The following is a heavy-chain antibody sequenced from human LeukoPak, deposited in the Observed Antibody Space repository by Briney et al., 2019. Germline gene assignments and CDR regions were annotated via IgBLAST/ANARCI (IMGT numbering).Heavy chain of an antibody. Sequence: GGSLRLSCAASGFTFSSYWMSWVRQAPGKGLELVANIRQDGSVQNYVDSVKGRFTISRDNPKNSVYLQMSSLRAEDTAVYYCLVTTRSRGFDYWGQGTLVTVSS. CDR2: IRQDGSVQ. D-gene: IGHD1/OR15-1a*01. V-gene: IGHV3-7*01. CDR1: GFTFSSYW. J-gene: IGHJ4*02. CDR3: LVTTRSRGFDY.